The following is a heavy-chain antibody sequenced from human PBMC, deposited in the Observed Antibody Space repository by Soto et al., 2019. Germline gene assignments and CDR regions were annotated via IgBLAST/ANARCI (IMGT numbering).Heavy chain of an antibody. J-gene: IGHJ6*02. CDR1: GLTFSIYN. CDR3: ASSYYYGMDV. Sequence: GGSLRLSCAASGLTFSIYNMNWVRQAPGKGLEWVSYISGSGSPIHYADSVKGRFAISRDNAKNSLYLQMNSLRDEDTAVYYCASSYYYGMDVWGQGTTVTVSS. V-gene: IGHV3-48*02. CDR2: ISGSGSPI.